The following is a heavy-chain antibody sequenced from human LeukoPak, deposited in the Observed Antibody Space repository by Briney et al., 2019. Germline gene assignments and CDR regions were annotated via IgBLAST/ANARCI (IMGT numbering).Heavy chain of an antibody. CDR2: INHSGST. Sequence: SETLSLTCAVNGGSFSGYYWSWIRQPPGKGLEWIGEINHSGSTNYNPSLKSRVTISVDTSKNQFSLKLSSVTAADTAVYYCARLSDILTGYYSYYFDYWGQGTLVTVSS. CDR1: GGSFSGYY. J-gene: IGHJ4*02. V-gene: IGHV4-34*01. D-gene: IGHD3-9*01. CDR3: ARLSDILTGYYSYYFDY.